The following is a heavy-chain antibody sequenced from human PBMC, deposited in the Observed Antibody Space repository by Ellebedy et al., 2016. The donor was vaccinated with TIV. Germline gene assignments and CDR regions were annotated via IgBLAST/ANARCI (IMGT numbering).Heavy chain of an antibody. CDR1: GYTFTGYY. CDR2: INPNSGGT. D-gene: IGHD3-22*01. J-gene: IGHJ6*02. V-gene: IGHV1-2*04. CDR3: ARGYYYDSSGMDV. Sequence: ASVKVSXXASGYTFTGYYMHWVRQAPGQGLEWMGWINPNSGGTNYAQKFQGWVTMTRDTSISTAYMELSSMRDEDTAVYYCARGYYYDSSGMDVWGQGTTVTVSS.